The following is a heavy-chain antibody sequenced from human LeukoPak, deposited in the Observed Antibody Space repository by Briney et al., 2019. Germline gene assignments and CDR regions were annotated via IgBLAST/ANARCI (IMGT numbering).Heavy chain of an antibody. CDR1: GHSISSGYY. D-gene: IGHD3-3*01. J-gene: IGHJ2*01. Sequence: SETLSLTCSVSGHSISSGYYWGWIRQPPGKGLEWIGSIYHSGSTYYNPSLKSRVTISVDTSKNQFSLKLSSVTAADTAVYYCARDLKDYDFWSGYYTGWYFDLWGRGTLVTVSS. V-gene: IGHV4-38-2*02. CDR2: IYHSGST. CDR3: ARDLKDYDFWSGYYTGWYFDL.